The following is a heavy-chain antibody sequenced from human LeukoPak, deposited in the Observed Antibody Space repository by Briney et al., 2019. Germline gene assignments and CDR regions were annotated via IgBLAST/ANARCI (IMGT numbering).Heavy chain of an antibody. CDR2: IYYSGAT. V-gene: IGHV4-59*08. CDR3: ARFGITVVRGGKYYFGY. Sequence: SETLSLTCTVSGGSISNYYWSWIRQPPGEGLEWIGHIYYSGATKYNPSLKSRITISVDTSKNQFSLMLSPVTAADTAVYYCARFGITVVRGGKYYFGYWGQGTLVTVSS. CDR1: GGSISNYY. D-gene: IGHD3-10*01. J-gene: IGHJ4*02.